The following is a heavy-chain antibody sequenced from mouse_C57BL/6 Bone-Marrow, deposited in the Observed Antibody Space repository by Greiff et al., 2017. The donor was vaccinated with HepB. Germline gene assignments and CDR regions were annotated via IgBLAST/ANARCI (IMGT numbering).Heavy chain of an antibody. J-gene: IGHJ2*01. Sequence: AQLQQSGAELVRPGTSVKVSCKASGYAFTNYLLEWVKQRPGQGLEWIGVINPGSGGTNYNEKFKGKATLTADKSSSTAYMQLSSLTSEDSAVYFCARGYGSSWGQGTTLTVSS. CDR3: ARGYGSS. CDR1: GYAFTNYL. V-gene: IGHV1-54*01. CDR2: INPGSGGT. D-gene: IGHD1-1*01.